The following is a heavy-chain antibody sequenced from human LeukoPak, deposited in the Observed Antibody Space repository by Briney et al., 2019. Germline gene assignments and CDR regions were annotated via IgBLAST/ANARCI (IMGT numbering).Heavy chain of an antibody. J-gene: IGHJ5*02. CDR1: GFTLSSYA. CDR3: AKVPRYYYDSSGYENWFDP. Sequence: PGGSLRLSCAASGFTLSSYAMSWVRQAPGKGLEWVSAISGSGGSTYYADSVKGRFTISRDNSKNTLYLQMNSLRAEDTAVYYCAKVPRYYYDSSGYENWFDPWGQGTLVTVSS. D-gene: IGHD3-22*01. CDR2: ISGSGGST. V-gene: IGHV3-23*01.